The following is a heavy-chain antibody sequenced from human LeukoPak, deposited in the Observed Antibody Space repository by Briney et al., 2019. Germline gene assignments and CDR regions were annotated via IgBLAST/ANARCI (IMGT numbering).Heavy chain of an antibody. CDR1: GLTFSRYW. V-gene: IGHV3-7*03. CDR2: IKQDGSEK. Sequence: GGSLRLSCAASGLTFSRYWMTWFRQAPGKGLEWVANIKQDGSEKYYVDSVKGRFTVSRDNSKNTLYLQMNSLRAEDTAVYYCAKGQYAQYYGMDVWGQGTTVTVSS. CDR3: AKGQYAQYYGMDV. J-gene: IGHJ6*02.